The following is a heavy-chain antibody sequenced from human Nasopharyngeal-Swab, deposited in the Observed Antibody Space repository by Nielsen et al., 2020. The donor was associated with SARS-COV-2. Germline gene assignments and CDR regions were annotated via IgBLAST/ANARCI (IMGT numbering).Heavy chain of an antibody. CDR1: GGSISSYY. V-gene: IGHV4-59*01. CDR3: ARAGVGGAFDI. Sequence: SETLSLTCTASGGSISSYYWSWIRQPPGKGLEWIGYIYYSGSTNYNPSLKSRVTISVDTSKNQFSLKLSSVTAADTAVYSCARAGVGGAFDIWGQGTMVTVSS. J-gene: IGHJ3*02. CDR2: IYYSGST. D-gene: IGHD3-16*01.